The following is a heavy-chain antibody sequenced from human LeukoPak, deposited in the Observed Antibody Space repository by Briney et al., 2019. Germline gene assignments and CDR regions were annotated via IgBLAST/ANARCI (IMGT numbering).Heavy chain of an antibody. CDR2: ISGSGDST. CDR3: ARDAGIAAAGTFDY. CDR1: GFTFSSYA. Sequence: GGSLRLSCAASGFTFSSYAMSWVRQAPGKGLEWVSAISGSGDSTYYADSVKGRFTISRDNSKNSLYLQMNSLRAEDTAVYYCARDAGIAAAGTFDYWGQGTLVTVSS. D-gene: IGHD6-13*01. J-gene: IGHJ4*02. V-gene: IGHV3-23*01.